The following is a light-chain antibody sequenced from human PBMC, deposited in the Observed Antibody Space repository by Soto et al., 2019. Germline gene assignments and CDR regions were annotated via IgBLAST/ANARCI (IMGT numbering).Light chain of an antibody. V-gene: IGKV1-39*01. CDR2: AAS. J-gene: IGKJ5*01. CDR3: QQSYSNPPT. CDR1: QSISRW. Sequence: DIQMIQSPSTLSASVGDRVTITCLAIQSISRWLEWYEQKPGKAPKLVIYAASSLQSGVPSRFSGSGSGTDFTLTISSLQPEDFETYYCQQSYSNPPTFGQGTRLEIK.